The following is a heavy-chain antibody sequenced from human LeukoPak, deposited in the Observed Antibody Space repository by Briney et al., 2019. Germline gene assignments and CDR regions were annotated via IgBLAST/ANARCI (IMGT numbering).Heavy chain of an antibody. J-gene: IGHJ6*04. CDR2: ISGSGGST. V-gene: IGHV3-23*01. Sequence: PGGSLRLSCAASGFTFSSYAMSWVRQAPGKGLEWVSAISGSGGSTYYADSVKGRFTISRDNSKNTLYLQMNSLRAEDTAVYYCARIPFPTSVTTGEMDVWGKGTTVTVSS. D-gene: IGHD4-11*01. CDR3: ARIPFPTSVTTGEMDV. CDR1: GFTFSSYA.